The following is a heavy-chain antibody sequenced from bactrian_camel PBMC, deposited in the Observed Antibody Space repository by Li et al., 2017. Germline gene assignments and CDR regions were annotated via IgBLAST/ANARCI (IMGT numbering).Heavy chain of an antibody. D-gene: IGHD1*01. J-gene: IGHJ4*01. V-gene: IGHV3S6*01. CDR3: ASEWGCDLYIGQGTDRGY. Sequence: HVQLVESGGGSVQVGGSLNLSCAASLSTYNTYCVGWFRQSPGKGREGLAAIDNDGHTRYADSVKGRFTISQDTAKNTLYLQMDSLKPDDSAMYYCASEWGCDLYIGQGTDRGYWGQGTQVTVS. CDR1: LSTYNTYC. CDR2: IDNDGHT.